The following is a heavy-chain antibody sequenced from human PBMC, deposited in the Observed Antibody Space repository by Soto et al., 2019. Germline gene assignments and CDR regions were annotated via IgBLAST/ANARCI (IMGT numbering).Heavy chain of an antibody. D-gene: IGHD3-3*01. CDR2: VYIDGTT. J-gene: IGHJ3*01. Sequence: EGQLVESGGGLIQPGGSLRVSCAASGLSVTDTYMSWVRQAPGKGLEWVSVVYIDGTTNYADSVKGRFTISRDNSRNTVYLQMNSLRAEDTDMYYCAREPLWSGPLPLDAFDVWGQGTKVTVS. V-gene: IGHV3-53*01. CDR1: GLSVTDTY. CDR3: AREPLWSGPLPLDAFDV.